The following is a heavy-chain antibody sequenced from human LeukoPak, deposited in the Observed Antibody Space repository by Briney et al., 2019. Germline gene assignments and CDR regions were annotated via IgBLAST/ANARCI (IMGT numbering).Heavy chain of an antibody. CDR1: GFTFSNAW. V-gene: IGHV3-15*01. CDR3: PTIRGYSSSWPFDY. CDR2: IKSKTDGGTT. D-gene: IGHD6-13*01. J-gene: IGHJ4*02. Sequence: GGSLRLSCAASGFTFSNAWMSWVRQAPGKGLQWVGRIKSKTDGGTTHYAAPVKGRFTISRDDSKNTLYLQMNSLKTEDTAVYYCPTIRGYSSSWPFDYWGQGILVTVSS.